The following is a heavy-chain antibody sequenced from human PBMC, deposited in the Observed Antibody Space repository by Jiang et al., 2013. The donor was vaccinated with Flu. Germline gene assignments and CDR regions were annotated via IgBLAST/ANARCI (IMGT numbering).Heavy chain of an antibody. Sequence: PGESLKISCKGFGYTFTNYWIGWVRQMPGKGLEWMGIIYPSDSDIRYSPSFQGQVTISADKSISTAYLEWSSLKASDTATYYCARLFEAGTWFYWGQGSLVTVSS. V-gene: IGHV5-51*01. CDR1: GYTFTNYW. CDR3: ARLFEAGTWFY. CDR2: IYPSDSDI. J-gene: IGHJ4*02. D-gene: IGHD6-13*01.